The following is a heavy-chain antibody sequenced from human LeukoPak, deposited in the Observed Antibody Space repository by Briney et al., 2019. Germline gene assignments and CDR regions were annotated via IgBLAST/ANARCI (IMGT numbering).Heavy chain of an antibody. CDR2: IHYSGST. CDR1: GGSISSSSYY. Sequence: PSETLSLTCTVSGGSISSSSYYWAWIRQPPGKGLEWIGSIHYSGSTYYNPSLQSRVTISIDTSKNQFSLKLRFVTAADTAVYYCARVRCSGGSCPYYYYYYYMDVWGKGTTVTVSS. CDR3: ARVRCSGGSCPYYYYYYYMDV. D-gene: IGHD2-15*01. V-gene: IGHV4-39*07. J-gene: IGHJ6*03.